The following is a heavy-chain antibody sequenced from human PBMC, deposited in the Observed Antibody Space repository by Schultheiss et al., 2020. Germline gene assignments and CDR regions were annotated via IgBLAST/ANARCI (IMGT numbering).Heavy chain of an antibody. CDR2: IYYSGST. J-gene: IGHJ5*02. CDR1: GYSISSGYY. D-gene: IGHD6-13*01. V-gene: IGHV4-38-2*01. CDR3: ARGLIFLAAAGTLWFDL. Sequence: SETLSLTCAVSGYSISSGYYWGWIRQPPGKGLEWIGYIYYSGSTNYNPSLKSRVTISVDTSKNQFSLKLSSVTAADTAVYYCARGLIFLAAAGTLWFDLWGKGTLVTVSS.